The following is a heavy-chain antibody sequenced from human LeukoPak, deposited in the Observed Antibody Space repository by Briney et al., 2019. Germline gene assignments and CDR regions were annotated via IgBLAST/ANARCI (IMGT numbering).Heavy chain of an antibody. Sequence: ASVKVSCKASAYTFTGYYMHWVRQAPGQGLEWMGWIYPNSGGTNYAQKFQGRVTMTRDTSISTAYMELSRLRSDDTAVYYCARVEEGYGSGRRGNFYYYYMDVWGKGTTVTISS. CDR3: ARVEEGYGSGRRGNFYYYYMDV. J-gene: IGHJ6*03. CDR2: IYPNSGGT. V-gene: IGHV1-2*02. CDR1: AYTFTGYY. D-gene: IGHD3-10*01.